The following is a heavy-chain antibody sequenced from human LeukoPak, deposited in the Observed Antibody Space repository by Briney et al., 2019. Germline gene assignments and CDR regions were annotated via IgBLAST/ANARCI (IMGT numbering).Heavy chain of an antibody. D-gene: IGHD4-17*01. V-gene: IGHV3-48*03. CDR1: GFTFSSYE. Sequence: PGGSLRLSCAASGFTFSSYEMNWVRQAPGKGLEWVSYISSSGSAINYADSVKGRFTISRDNAKNSLYLQMNSLRAEDTAVYYCARLYGDYSIDNWGQGTLVTVSS. CDR3: ARLYGDYSIDN. J-gene: IGHJ4*02. CDR2: ISSSGSAI.